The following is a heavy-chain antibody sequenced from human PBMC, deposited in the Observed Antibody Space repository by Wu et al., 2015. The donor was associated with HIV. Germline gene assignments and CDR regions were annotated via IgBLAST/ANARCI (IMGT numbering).Heavy chain of an antibody. CDR1: GYTFTGYY. CDR3: ARGIVGATSGKGAFDI. Sequence: QVQLVQSGAEVKKPGASVKVSCKTSGYTFTGYYMHWVRQAPGQGLEWMGWINPNSGGTNYAQKFQGRVTMTRDTSISTAYMELSRLRSDDTAVYYCARGIVGATSGKGAFDIWGQGTMVTGLF. D-gene: IGHD1-26*01. V-gene: IGHV1-2*02. CDR2: INPNSGGT. J-gene: IGHJ3*02.